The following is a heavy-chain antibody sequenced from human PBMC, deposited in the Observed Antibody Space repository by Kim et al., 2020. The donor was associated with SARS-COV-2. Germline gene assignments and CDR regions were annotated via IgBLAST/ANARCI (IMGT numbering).Heavy chain of an antibody. J-gene: IGHJ5*02. Sequence: YAQKFQGRVTMTRDTSTSTVYMELSSLRSEDTAVYYCARGSSSWPNWFDPWGQGTLVTVSS. CDR3: ARGSSSWPNWFDP. V-gene: IGHV1-46*01. D-gene: IGHD6-13*01.